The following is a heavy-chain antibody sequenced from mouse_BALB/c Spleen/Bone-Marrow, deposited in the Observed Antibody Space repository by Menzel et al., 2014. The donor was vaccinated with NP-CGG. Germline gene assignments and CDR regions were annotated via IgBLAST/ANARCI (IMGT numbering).Heavy chain of an antibody. D-gene: IGHD2-1*01. J-gene: IGHJ4*01. CDR2: IDTSDSYT. Sequence: VQLQQSGAELVMPGASVKMSCKASGYTFTDYWMHWVKPRPGQGLEWIGAIDTSDSYTSYNQKFKGKATLTVDESSSTAYMQLSSLTSEDSAVYYCAREGYGNSYAMDYWGQGTSVTVSS. CDR1: GYTFTDYW. CDR3: AREGYGNSYAMDY. V-gene: IGHV1-69*01.